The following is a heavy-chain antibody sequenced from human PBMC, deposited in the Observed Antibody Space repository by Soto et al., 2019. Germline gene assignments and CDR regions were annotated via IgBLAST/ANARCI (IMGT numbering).Heavy chain of an antibody. J-gene: IGHJ4*02. CDR1: GFTFSSYA. CDR2: ISGSGGST. V-gene: IGHV3-23*01. CDR3: AKDYDFWSGYYNRVGYFDY. D-gene: IGHD3-3*01. Sequence: EVQLLESGGGLVQPGGSLRLSCAASGFTFSSYAMSWVRQAPGKGLEWVSAISGSGGSTYYADSVKGRFTISRDNSKNTLYLQMNSLRAEDTAVYYCAKDYDFWSGYYNRVGYFDYWGQGPLVTVSS.